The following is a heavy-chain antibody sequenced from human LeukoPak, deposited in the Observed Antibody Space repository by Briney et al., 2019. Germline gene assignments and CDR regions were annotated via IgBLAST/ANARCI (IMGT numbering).Heavy chain of an antibody. D-gene: IGHD3-3*01. CDR2: IYYSGST. CDR3: ARDEGLNYFDY. Sequence: SETLSLTCTVSGGSISSYYWSWIRQPPGKGLEWIGYIYYSGSTNYNPSLKSRVTISVDTSKNQFSLKLSSVTAADTAVYYCARDEGLNYFDYWGQGTLVTVSS. V-gene: IGHV4-59*01. J-gene: IGHJ4*02. CDR1: GGSISSYY.